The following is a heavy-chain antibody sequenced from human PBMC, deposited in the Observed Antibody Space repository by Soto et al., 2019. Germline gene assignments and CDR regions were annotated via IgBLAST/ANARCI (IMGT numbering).Heavy chain of an antibody. CDR1: GFTFSSYS. D-gene: IGHD4-4*01. J-gene: IGHJ6*03. Sequence: GGSLRLSCAASGFTFSSYSMNWVRQAPGKGLEWLSYISPSSSTIYYADSVKGRFTISRDNAKNSLYLQMSSLRAEDTAVYYCARGRKTETTTPTYYFYYMDVWGKGTTVTVSS. CDR3: ARGRKTETTTPTYYFYYMDV. V-gene: IGHV3-48*01. CDR2: ISPSSSTI.